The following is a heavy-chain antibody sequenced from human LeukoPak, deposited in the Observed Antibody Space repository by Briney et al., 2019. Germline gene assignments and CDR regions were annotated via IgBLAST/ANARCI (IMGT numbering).Heavy chain of an antibody. CDR2: IYYSGST. J-gene: IGHJ4*02. CDR1: AGSISSYH. D-gene: IGHD3/OR15-3a*01. Sequence: SETLSLTCTVSAGSISSYHWSWIRQPPGKGLEWIGYIYYSGSTNYNPFLKSRVTISVDTSKNQVSLKLSSVTAADTALYYCARHKFPFSNPDNPPGLRGQGTLVTVSS. CDR3: ARHKFPFSNPDNPPGL. V-gene: IGHV4-59*08.